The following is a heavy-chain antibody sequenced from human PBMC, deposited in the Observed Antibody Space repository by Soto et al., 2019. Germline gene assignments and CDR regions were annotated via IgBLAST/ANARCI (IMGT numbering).Heavy chain of an antibody. CDR2: IWYDGSNK. Sequence: QVQLVESGGGVVQPGRSLRLSCAASGFTFSSYGMHWVRQAPGKGLEWVAVIWYDGSNKYYADSVKGRFTISRDNSKNTLYLQMNSLRAEDTAVYYCARDLKPRKYNWNDVDYYYYGMDVWGQGTTVTVSS. J-gene: IGHJ6*02. CDR3: ARDLKPRKYNWNDVDYYYYGMDV. V-gene: IGHV3-33*01. D-gene: IGHD1-1*01. CDR1: GFTFSSYG.